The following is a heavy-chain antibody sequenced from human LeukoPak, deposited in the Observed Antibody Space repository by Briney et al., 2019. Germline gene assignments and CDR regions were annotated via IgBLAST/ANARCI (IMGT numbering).Heavy chain of an antibody. D-gene: IGHD5-18*01. CDR1: GFTFSSYW. Sequence: GGSLRLSCGASGFTFSSYWMSWVRQAPGKGLEWVANIKQDGSEKYYVDSVKGRFTISRDNAKNSLYLQMNSLRAEDTAVYYCARDWSTAMVTGGDFDYWGQGTLVTVSS. J-gene: IGHJ4*02. V-gene: IGHV3-7*01. CDR2: IKQDGSEK. CDR3: ARDWSTAMVTGGDFDY.